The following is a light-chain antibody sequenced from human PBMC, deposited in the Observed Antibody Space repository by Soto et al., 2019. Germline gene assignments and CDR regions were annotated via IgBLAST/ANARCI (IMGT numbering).Light chain of an antibody. CDR3: QQRTNWPYT. J-gene: IGKJ2*01. CDR1: QSVDIY. V-gene: IGKV3-11*01. Sequence: EIVLTQSPATLSLSPGERATLSCRASQSVDIYLGWFQQKRGQAPRLLISAASNRATGIPARFSGSGSGTDFTLTISSLEPEDFSIYYCQQRTNWPYTFGQGTKVEIK. CDR2: AAS.